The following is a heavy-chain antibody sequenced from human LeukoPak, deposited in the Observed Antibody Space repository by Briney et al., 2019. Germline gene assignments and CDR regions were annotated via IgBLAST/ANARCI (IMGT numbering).Heavy chain of an antibody. CDR1: GFSLSTYV. Sequence: GGSLRLSCAASGFSLSTYVMSWVRQAPGKGLAWVSDISGSGGNTHYADSVKGRFTISRDNAKNSLYLQMNSLRAEDTAVYYCAREFLGSDYWGQGTLVTVSS. CDR2: ISGSGGNT. J-gene: IGHJ4*02. D-gene: IGHD1-26*01. V-gene: IGHV3-23*01. CDR3: AREFLGSDY.